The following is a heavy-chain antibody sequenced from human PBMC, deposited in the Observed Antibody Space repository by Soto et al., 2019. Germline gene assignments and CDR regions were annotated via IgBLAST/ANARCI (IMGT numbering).Heavy chain of an antibody. Sequence: PSETLSLTCTVSGGSISSGDYYWSWFRQPPGKGLEWIGYIYYSGSTYYNPSLKSRVTISVDTSKNQFSLKLSSVTAADTAVYYCARVDYYGSGSYSTFDYWGQGTLVTVSS. D-gene: IGHD3-10*01. CDR3: ARVDYYGSGSYSTFDY. J-gene: IGHJ4*02. CDR2: IYYSGST. V-gene: IGHV4-30-4*01. CDR1: GGSISSGDYY.